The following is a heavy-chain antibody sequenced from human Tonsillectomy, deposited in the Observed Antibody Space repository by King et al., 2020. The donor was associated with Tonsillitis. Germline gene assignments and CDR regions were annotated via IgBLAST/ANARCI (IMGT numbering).Heavy chain of an antibody. CDR2: IYPGDSDI. CDR1: GYSFTSYW. Sequence: VQLVQSRAEVKKPGESLKISCKGSGYSFTSYWIGWVRQTPGKGLEWMGIIYPGDSDIRYSPSFQGHITISADKSISTAYLQWNSLKAADTAMYYCARGGFLEWLFNKPLDYWGQGTLVTVSS. D-gene: IGHD3-3*01. V-gene: IGHV5-51*03. J-gene: IGHJ4*02. CDR3: ARGGFLEWLFNKPLDY.